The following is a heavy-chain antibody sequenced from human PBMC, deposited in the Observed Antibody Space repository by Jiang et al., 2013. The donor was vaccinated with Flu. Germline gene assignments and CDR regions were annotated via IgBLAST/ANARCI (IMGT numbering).Heavy chain of an antibody. V-gene: IGHV4-61*01. Sequence: LLKPSETLSLTCTVSGGSVSSGSYYWSWIRQPPGKGLEWIGYIYYSGSTNYNPSLKSRVTISVDTSKNQFSLKLSSVTAADTAVYYCARGGGYCSSTSCSVYKDVWGQGTTVTVSS. D-gene: IGHD2-2*01. CDR1: GGSVSSGSYY. CDR2: IYYSGST. CDR3: ARGGGYCSSTSCSVYKDV. J-gene: IGHJ6*02.